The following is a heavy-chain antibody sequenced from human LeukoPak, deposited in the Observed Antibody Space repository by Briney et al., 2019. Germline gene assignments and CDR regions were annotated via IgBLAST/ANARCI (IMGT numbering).Heavy chain of an antibody. CDR3: ASEQIAAGGSTDF. CDR1: GYTFTAYY. D-gene: IGHD6-13*01. Sequence: ASVKVSCKASGYTFTAYYMHWVRQAPGQGLEWVGWINPNSGGADYAQKFQGRATMTRDTSISTAYMELSGLTSDDTAVCYCASEQIAAGGSTDFWGQGTLVTVSS. V-gene: IGHV1-2*02. CDR2: INPNSGGA. J-gene: IGHJ4*02.